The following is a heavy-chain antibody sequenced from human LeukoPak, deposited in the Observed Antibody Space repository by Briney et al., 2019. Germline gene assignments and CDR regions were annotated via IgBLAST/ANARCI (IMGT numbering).Heavy chain of an antibody. V-gene: IGHV4-4*07. D-gene: IGHD6-13*01. Sequence: PSETLSLTCTVSSGSISSYYWSWIRQPAGKGLEWIGRIYTSGSTNYNPSLKSRVTMSVDTSKNQLSLKLSSVTAADTAVYYCARASGGSSWYDRFDYWGQGTLVTVSS. J-gene: IGHJ4*02. CDR1: SGSISSYY. CDR2: IYTSGST. CDR3: ARASGGSSWYDRFDY.